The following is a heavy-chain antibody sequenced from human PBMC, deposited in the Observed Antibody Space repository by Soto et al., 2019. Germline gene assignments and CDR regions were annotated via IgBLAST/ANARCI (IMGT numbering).Heavy chain of an antibody. CDR2: IYYSGST. D-gene: IGHD3-22*01. V-gene: IGHV4-31*03. Sequence: QVQLQESGPGLVKPSQTLSLTCTVSGGSISSGGYYWSWIRQHPGKGLEWIGYIYYSGSTYYNPSLKSRVTISVDTSKNQFSLKLSSVTAADTAVYYCARDHYDSSGYYPQRVFDYWGQGTLVTVSS. CDR1: GGSISSGGYY. CDR3: ARDHYDSSGYYPQRVFDY. J-gene: IGHJ4*02.